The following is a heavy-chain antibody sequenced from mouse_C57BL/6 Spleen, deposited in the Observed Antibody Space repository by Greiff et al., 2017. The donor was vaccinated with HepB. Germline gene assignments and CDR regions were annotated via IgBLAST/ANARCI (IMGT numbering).Heavy chain of an antibody. D-gene: IGHD1-1*01. CDR1: GYTFTDYE. J-gene: IGHJ4*01. Sequence: QVQLKQSGAELVRPGASVTLSCKASGYTFTDYEMHWVKQTPVHGLEWIGAIDPETGGTAYNQKFKGKAILTADKSSSTAYMELRSLTSEDSAVYYCTRLSSPYYAMDYWGQGTSVTVSS. CDR3: TRLSSPYYAMDY. V-gene: IGHV1-15*01. CDR2: IDPETGGT.